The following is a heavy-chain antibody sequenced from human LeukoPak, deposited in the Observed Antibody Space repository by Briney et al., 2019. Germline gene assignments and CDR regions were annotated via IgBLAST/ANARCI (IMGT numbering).Heavy chain of an antibody. J-gene: IGHJ3*02. CDR3: ARVGFDI. V-gene: IGHV3-48*03. CDR1: GFTFSNYE. CDR2: ITSSGSTK. Sequence: GGSLILSCAASGFTFSNYEMNWVRQAPGKGLEWISTITSSGSTKYYADSVKGRFAASRDNAKNSLYLQMNSLRAEDTAVYYCARVGFDIWGQGTMVRVSS.